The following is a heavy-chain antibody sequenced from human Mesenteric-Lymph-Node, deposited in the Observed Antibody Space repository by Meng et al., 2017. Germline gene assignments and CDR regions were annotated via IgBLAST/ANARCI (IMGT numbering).Heavy chain of an antibody. Sequence: SETLSLTCTVSGGSISSSSYYWGWIRQPPGKGLEWIGEINHSGSTNYNPSLKSRVTISVDTSKNQFSLKLSSVTAADTAVYYCARGKYYYGSGSYYNSYWGQGTLVTVSS. V-gene: IGHV4-39*07. CDR3: ARGKYYYGSGSYYNSY. CDR2: INHSGST. D-gene: IGHD3-10*01. J-gene: IGHJ4*02. CDR1: GGSISSSSYY.